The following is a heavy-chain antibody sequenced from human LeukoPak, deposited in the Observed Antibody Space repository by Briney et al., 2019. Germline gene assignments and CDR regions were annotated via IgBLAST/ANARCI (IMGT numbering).Heavy chain of an antibody. CDR1: GGTFSSYA. CDR3: AMLTVTTSSDFDY. Sequence: ASVKVSCKASGGTFSSYAISWVRQAPGQGLEWMGRINPNSGGTNYAQKFQGRVTMTRDTSISTAYMELSRLRSDDTAVYYCAMLTVTTSSDFDYWGQGTLVTVSS. J-gene: IGHJ4*02. D-gene: IGHD4-17*01. CDR2: INPNSGGT. V-gene: IGHV1-2*06.